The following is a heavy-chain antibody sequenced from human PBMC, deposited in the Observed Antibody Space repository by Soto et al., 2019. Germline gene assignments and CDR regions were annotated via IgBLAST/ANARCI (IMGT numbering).Heavy chain of an antibody. J-gene: IGHJ4*02. D-gene: IGHD3-10*01. CDR3: ARRNYYGSGSYPFDF. Sequence: PSETLSLTCTVSGGSVSSGSYYWSWIRQPPGKGLEWIGYIYNGGSTNYSPSLKSRVTISVDTSKNQFSLRLSSVTAADTAVYYCARRNYYGSGSYPFDFWGQGTLVTVSS. CDR2: IYNGGST. V-gene: IGHV4-61*01. CDR1: GGSVSSGSYY.